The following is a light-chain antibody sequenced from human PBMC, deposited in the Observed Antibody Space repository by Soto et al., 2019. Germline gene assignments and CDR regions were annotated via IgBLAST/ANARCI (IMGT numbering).Light chain of an antibody. V-gene: IGLV2-14*01. Sequence: QSVLAQPASVSGSPGQSITISCTGTSSDVGGYDFVSWYQQHPGKAPKLMISDVSNRPSGGSNRFSGSKSGNTASLTISGLQAEDEADYSCSSYTSSKAYAFGTGTKVTVL. CDR3: SSYTSSKAYA. J-gene: IGLJ1*01. CDR1: SSDVGGYDF. CDR2: DVS.